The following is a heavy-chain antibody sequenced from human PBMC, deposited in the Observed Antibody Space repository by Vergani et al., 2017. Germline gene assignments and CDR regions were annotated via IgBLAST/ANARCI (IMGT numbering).Heavy chain of an antibody. V-gene: IGHV3-23*01. J-gene: IGHJ4*02. CDR2: ISGSGGST. CDR1: GFTFSSYA. CDR3: AKALYYDSSGHSLDY. Sequence: EVQLLESGGGLVQPGGSLRLSCAASGFTFSSYAMSWVRQAPGKGLEWVSAISGSGGSTYYADSVKGRFTISRDKSKNTLYLQMNSLRAEDTAVYYCAKALYYDSSGHSLDYWGQGTLVTVSS. D-gene: IGHD3-22*01.